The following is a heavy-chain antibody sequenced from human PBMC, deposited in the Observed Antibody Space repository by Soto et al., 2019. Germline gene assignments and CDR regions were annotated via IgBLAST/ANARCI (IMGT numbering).Heavy chain of an antibody. D-gene: IGHD6-13*01. V-gene: IGHV3-30-3*01. Sequence: GGSLRLSCAASGFTFSSYAMHWVRPAPGKGLEWVAVISYDGSNKYYADSVKGRFTISRDNSKNTLYLQMNSLRAEDTAVYYCARDRVWANGMDVWGQGTTVTVSS. CDR3: ARDRVWANGMDV. J-gene: IGHJ6*02. CDR1: GFTFSSYA. CDR2: ISYDGSNK.